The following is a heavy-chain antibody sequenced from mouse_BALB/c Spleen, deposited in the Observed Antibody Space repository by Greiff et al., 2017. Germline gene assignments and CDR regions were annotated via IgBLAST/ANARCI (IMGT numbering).Heavy chain of an antibody. CDR1: GFTFSSFG. Sequence: EVNVVESGGGLVQPGGSRKLSCAASGFTFSSFGMHWVRQAPEKGLEWVAYISSGSSTIYYADTVKGRFTISRDNPKNTLFLQMTSLRSEDTAMYYCARSGTVVATDYWGQGTTLTVSA. CDR2: ISSGSSTI. D-gene: IGHD1-1*01. CDR3: ARSGTVVATDY. V-gene: IGHV5-17*02. J-gene: IGHJ2*01.